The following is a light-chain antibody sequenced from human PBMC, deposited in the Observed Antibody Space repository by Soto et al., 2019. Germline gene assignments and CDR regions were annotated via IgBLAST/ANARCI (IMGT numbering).Light chain of an antibody. CDR2: DAS. Sequence: DIQMTQSPSTLSASVGDTVTVTCRASQIVSGWLAWYQQKPGEAPKLLIYDASALPRGVPSRFSCSGSGTEFTLTIISMQSEDFAVYYCQQYNAWPHITLGQGTRLEIK. V-gene: IGKV1-5*01. J-gene: IGKJ5*01. CDR1: QIVSGW. CDR3: QQYNAWPHIT.